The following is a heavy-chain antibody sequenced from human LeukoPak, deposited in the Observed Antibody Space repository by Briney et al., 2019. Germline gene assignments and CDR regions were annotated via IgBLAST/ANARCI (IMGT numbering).Heavy chain of an antibody. V-gene: IGHV4-31*03. J-gene: IGHJ4*02. Sequence: SETLSLTCTVSGGSISSGGYYWSWIRQHPGKGLEWIGYIPYSGSTYYTPSLKSRVSISVDTSKNQFSLKLSSVTAADTAVYYCARALSPYYFDYWGQGTLVTVSS. CDR1: GGSISSGGYY. D-gene: IGHD2-2*01. CDR2: IPYSGST. CDR3: ARALSPYYFDY.